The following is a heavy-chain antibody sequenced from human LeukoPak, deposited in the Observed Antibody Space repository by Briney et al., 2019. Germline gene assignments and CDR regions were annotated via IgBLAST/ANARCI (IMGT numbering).Heavy chain of an antibody. CDR3: ARLLGYCSSTSCTVDY. CDR1: GFTFNSYS. CDR2: ISISSTYI. J-gene: IGHJ4*02. V-gene: IGHV3-21*01. D-gene: IGHD2-2*01. Sequence: GGSLRLSCAASGFTFNSYSMNWARQAPGKGLEWVSSISISSTYIYYADSVKGRFTISRDNAKNSLYLQMNSLRAEDTAVYYCARLLGYCSSTSCTVDYWGQGTLVTVSS.